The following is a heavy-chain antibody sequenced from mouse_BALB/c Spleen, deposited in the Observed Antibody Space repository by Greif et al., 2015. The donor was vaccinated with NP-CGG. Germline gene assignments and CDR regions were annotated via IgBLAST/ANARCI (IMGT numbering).Heavy chain of an antibody. CDR3: ARRYDGIFDY. V-gene: IGHV5-9-4*01. D-gene: IGHD2-14*01. CDR2: ISSGGSYT. J-gene: IGHJ2*01. Sequence: EVKLVESGGGLVKPGGSLKLSCAASGFTFSSYAMSWVRQSPEKRLEWVAEISSGGSYTYYPDTVTGRFTISRDNAKNTLYLEMSSLRSEDTAMYYCARRYDGIFDYWGQGTTLTVSS. CDR1: GFTFSSYA.